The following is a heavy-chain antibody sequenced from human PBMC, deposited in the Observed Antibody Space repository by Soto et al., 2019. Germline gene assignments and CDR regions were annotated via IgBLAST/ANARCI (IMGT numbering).Heavy chain of an antibody. Sequence: GGSLRLSCTASGFTFGDYPMSWFRQAPGKGLEWVGFIRSKAYGGTTEYAASVKGRFTISRDDSKSIAYLQMNSLKTEDTAVYYCAREGIRTSFDYWGQGTLVTVSS. CDR2: IRSKAYGGTT. D-gene: IGHD2-21*01. V-gene: IGHV3-49*03. CDR3: AREGIRTSFDY. J-gene: IGHJ4*02. CDR1: GFTFGDYP.